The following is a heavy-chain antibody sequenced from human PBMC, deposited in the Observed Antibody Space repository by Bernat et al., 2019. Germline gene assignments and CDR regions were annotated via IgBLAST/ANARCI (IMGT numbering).Heavy chain of an antibody. J-gene: IGHJ3*02. Sequence: QVQLVQSGAEVKKPGASVKVSCKASGYTFTSYGISWVRQAPGQGLEWMGWISAYNGNTNYAQKIQGRVTMTTDTSTSTAYMELRSLRSDDTAVYYCAGVPHPDIFYYDSSGYLPAFDIWGQGTMVTVSS. D-gene: IGHD3-22*01. CDR1: GYTFTSYG. V-gene: IGHV1-18*01. CDR3: AGVPHPDIFYYDSSGYLPAFDI. CDR2: ISAYNGNT.